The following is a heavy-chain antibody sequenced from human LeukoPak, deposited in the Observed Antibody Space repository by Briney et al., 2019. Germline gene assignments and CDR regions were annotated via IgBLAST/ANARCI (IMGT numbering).Heavy chain of an antibody. Sequence: GGSLRLSCAASGLTFSSYAMSWVRQAPGKGLEGVSFIYSDNTHYSDSVKGRFTISRDNSKNTLYLHMNSLRAEDTAVYYCARRAGAYSHPYDYWGQGTLVTVSS. CDR2: IYSDNT. D-gene: IGHD4/OR15-4a*01. CDR1: GLTFSSYA. CDR3: ARRAGAYSHPYDY. J-gene: IGHJ4*02. V-gene: IGHV3-53*01.